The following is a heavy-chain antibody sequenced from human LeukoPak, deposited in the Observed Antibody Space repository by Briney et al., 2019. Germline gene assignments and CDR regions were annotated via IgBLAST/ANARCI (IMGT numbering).Heavy chain of an antibody. J-gene: IGHJ4*02. V-gene: IGHV3-23*01. CDR1: GFTFSSYA. CDR3: AKALVVVAATQASDY. Sequence: GGSLRLSCAASGFTFSSYAMSWVRQAPGKGLEWVSAISGSGGSTYHADSVKGRFTISRDNSKNTLYLQMNSLRAEDTAVYYCAKALVVVAATQASDYWGQGTLVTVSS. CDR2: ISGSGGST. D-gene: IGHD2-15*01.